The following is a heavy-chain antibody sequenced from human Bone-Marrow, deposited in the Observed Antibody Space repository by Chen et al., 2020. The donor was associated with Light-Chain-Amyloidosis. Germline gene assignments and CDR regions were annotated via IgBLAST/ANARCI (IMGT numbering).Heavy chain of an antibody. J-gene: IGHJ4*02. CDR3: ARRRDGYNFDY. V-gene: IGHV5-51*01. CDR2: IYPDDSDA. Sequence: VKKPGESLKISCKGSGYTFPNYWIGWVRQMPGKGLEWMGVIYPDDSDARYSPSFEGQVTISADKSITTAYLQWRSLKDSDTAMYYCARRRDGYNFDYWGQGTLVTVSS. D-gene: IGHD5-12*01. CDR1: GYTFPNYW.